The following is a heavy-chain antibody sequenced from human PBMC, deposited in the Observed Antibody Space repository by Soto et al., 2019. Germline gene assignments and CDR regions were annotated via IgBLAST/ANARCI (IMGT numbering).Heavy chain of an antibody. V-gene: IGHV3-43*01. CDR1: GFRFEDYN. J-gene: IGHJ6*02. Sequence: VGSLRLSCAASGFRFEDYNMHWVRQAPGKGLEWVSLITWNGANSYYADSVKGRFTISRDGTTKSLSLQMTSLKREDTGLYFCASETLTFGSALDVWGQGTTVTVSS. D-gene: IGHD3-3*01. CDR2: ITWNGANS. CDR3: ASETLTFGSALDV.